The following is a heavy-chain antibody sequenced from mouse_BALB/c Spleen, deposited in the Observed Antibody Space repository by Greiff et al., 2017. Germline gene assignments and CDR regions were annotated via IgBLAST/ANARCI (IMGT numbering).Heavy chain of an antibody. CDR2: IFPGNGTT. Sequence: QVQLQQSGAELVKPGASVKLSCKTSGYTFTSYWIQWVKQRPGQGLGWIGEIFPGNGTTYYNEKFKGKATLTIDTSSSTAYMQLSSLTSEDSAVYFCAQTARATYAMDYWGQGTSVTVSS. V-gene: IGHV1S132*01. CDR1: GYTFTSYW. CDR3: AQTARATYAMDY. J-gene: IGHJ4*01. D-gene: IGHD3-2*01.